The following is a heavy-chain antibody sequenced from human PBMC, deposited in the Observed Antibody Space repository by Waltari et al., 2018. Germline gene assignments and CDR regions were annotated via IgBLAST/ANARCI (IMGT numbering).Heavy chain of an antibody. J-gene: IGHJ4*02. D-gene: IGHD4-17*01. CDR1: GFSISSGYY. CDR3: ARLDYGDNEPLDY. CDR2: IYHSGNA. V-gene: IGHV4-38-2*02. Sequence: HLHESGPGLVKPSETLSLTCIVSGFSISSGYYWGWVRQPPGKGLEWIGSIYHSGNAYYNPSLESRVTISVAPSSNQFSLKVRSVTAADTAVYYCARLDYGDNEPLDYWGQGTLVTVSS.